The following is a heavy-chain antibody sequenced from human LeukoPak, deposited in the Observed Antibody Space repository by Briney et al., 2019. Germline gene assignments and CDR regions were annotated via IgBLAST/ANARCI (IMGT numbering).Heavy chain of an antibody. Sequence: PGGSLRLSCAASGFTFSSYSMNWVRQAPGKGLEWVSSISSSSSYIYYADSVKGRFTISRDNAKNSLYLQMNSLRAEDTAVYYCARVRLRHFDWLLEGDAFDIWGQGTMVTVSS. J-gene: IGHJ3*02. V-gene: IGHV3-21*01. CDR2: ISSSSSYI. D-gene: IGHD3-9*01. CDR1: GFTFSSYS. CDR3: ARVRLRHFDWLLEGDAFDI.